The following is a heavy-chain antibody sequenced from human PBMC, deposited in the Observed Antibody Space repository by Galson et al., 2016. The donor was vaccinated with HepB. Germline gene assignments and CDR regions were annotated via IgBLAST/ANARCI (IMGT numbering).Heavy chain of an antibody. CDR3: ARGRDHDYFWGSLGYYFDY. CDR2: IKHSGST. CDR1: GGSFSGYY. D-gene: IGHD3-16*01. J-gene: IGHJ4*02. V-gene: IGHV4-34*01. Sequence: ETLSLTCAVSGGSFSGYYWSWIHQPPGKGLEWIGEIKHSGSTNYNPSLRSRVAISADTSKNQFSLKLSSVTAADTAIYYCARGRDHDYFWGSLGYYFDYWGQGTLVTVSS.